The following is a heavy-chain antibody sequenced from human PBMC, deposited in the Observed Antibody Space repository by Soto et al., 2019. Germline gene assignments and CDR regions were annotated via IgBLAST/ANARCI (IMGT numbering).Heavy chain of an antibody. J-gene: IGHJ5*02. CDR3: ARVAARLREANWFDP. D-gene: IGHD6-6*01. CDR2: IYYSGST. V-gene: IGHV4-61*01. CDR1: GGSVSSGSYY. Sequence: SETLSLTCTFSGGSVSSGSYYWSWIRQPPGKGLEWIGYIYYSGSTNYNPSLKSRVTISVDTSKNQFSLKLSSVTAADTAVYYCARVAARLREANWFDPWGQGTLVTVSS.